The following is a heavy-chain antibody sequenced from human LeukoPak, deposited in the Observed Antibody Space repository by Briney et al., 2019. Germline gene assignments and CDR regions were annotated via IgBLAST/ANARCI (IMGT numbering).Heavy chain of an antibody. V-gene: IGHV4-39*07. CDR1: GGSISSSSYY. Sequence: SETLSLTCTVSGGSISSSSYYWGWIRQPPGKGLEWIGNMYHSGSTFYNPSLKSRVTISVDTSKNQFSLKLTSVTAADTAVYYCARDSGYDLVPYYWGQGTLVTVSS. CDR2: MYHSGST. CDR3: ARDSGYDLVPYY. D-gene: IGHD5-12*01. J-gene: IGHJ4*02.